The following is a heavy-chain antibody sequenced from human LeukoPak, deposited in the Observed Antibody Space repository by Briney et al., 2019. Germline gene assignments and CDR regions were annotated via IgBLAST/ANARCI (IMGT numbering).Heavy chain of an antibody. CDR1: GGTFSSYA. J-gene: IGHJ6*03. CDR3: ARGRLVTYYYDSYYYYMDV. V-gene: IGHV1-69*06. CDR2: IIPIFGTA. D-gene: IGHD3-22*01. Sequence: ASVKVSCKASGGTFSSYAISWVRQAPGQGLEWMGGIIPIFGTANYAQKFQGRVTITADKSTSTAYMELSSLRSEDTAVYYCARGRLVTYYYDSYYYYMDVWGKGTTVTISS.